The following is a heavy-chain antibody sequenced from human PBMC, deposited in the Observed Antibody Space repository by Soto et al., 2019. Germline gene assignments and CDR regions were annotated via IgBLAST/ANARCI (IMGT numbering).Heavy chain of an antibody. V-gene: IGHV4-30-4*01. Sequence: SETLSLTCTVSGGSISSGDYYWSWLRQPPGKGLEWIGYIYYSGSTYYNPSLKSRVTISVDTSKNQFSLKLSSVTAADTAVYYCARQPHRNWFDPWGQGTLVTVSS. CDR2: IYYSGST. CDR3: ARQPHRNWFDP. CDR1: GGSISSGDYY. J-gene: IGHJ5*02.